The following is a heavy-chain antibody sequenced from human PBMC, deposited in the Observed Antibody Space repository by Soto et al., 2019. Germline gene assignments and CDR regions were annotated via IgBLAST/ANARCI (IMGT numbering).Heavy chain of an antibody. V-gene: IGHV3-23*01. CDR2: ISGSGGST. CDR1: GFTFSSYA. CDR3: ARDSHDSSGYLRPFDY. D-gene: IGHD3-22*01. Sequence: GGSLRLSCAASGFTFSSYAMSWVRQAPGKGLEWVSAISGSGGSTYYADSVKGRFTISRDNAKNTLYLQMNSLRVEDTAVYYCARDSHDSSGYLRPFDYWGQGTLVTVSS. J-gene: IGHJ4*02.